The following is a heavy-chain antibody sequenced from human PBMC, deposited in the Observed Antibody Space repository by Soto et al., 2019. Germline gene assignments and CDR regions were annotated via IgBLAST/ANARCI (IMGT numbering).Heavy chain of an antibody. Sequence: QVQLVQSGAEVKEPGASVKVSCKASGYTFTRYGFSWVRQAPGQGLEWMAWTSADNGDTNYAPKLQGRVTLTTDTSPGTAYMELRSLTSDDTAVYYCARDESGTCTSSTCYYFDYWGQGTLVTVSS. CDR3: ARDESGTCTSSTCYYFDY. J-gene: IGHJ4*02. CDR1: GYTFTRYG. CDR2: TSADNGDT. V-gene: IGHV1-18*04. D-gene: IGHD2-2*01.